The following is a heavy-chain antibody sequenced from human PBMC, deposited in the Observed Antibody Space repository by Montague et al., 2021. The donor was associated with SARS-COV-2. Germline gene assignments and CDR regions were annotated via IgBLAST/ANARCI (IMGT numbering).Heavy chain of an antibody. V-gene: IGHV3-23*01. J-gene: IGHJ6*02. CDR1: GVSFSNYV. CDR2: ICGSGVDT. D-gene: IGHD2-15*01. CDR3: AKSGYCNTKCAALDV. Sequence: SLRLSCAASGVSFSNYVMNWVRQAPGKGLEWVSSICGSGVDTYYADSVKGRFAISRDNSKNTLYLQMDSLRAEDTALYHCAKSGYCNTKCAALDVWGQGTTVTVS.